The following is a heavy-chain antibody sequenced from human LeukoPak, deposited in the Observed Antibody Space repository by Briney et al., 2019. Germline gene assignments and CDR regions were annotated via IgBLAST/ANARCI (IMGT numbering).Heavy chain of an antibody. CDR1: GYTFTGYY. J-gene: IGHJ4*02. D-gene: IGHD3-22*01. Sequence: ASVKVSCEASGYTFTGYYMHWVRQAPGQGLEWMGWINPNSGRTNYAQKFQGRVTMTGDTSISTAYMELTRLTSDDTAVYYCARCTYYDSSAYSGVRLFDYWGQGTLVTVSS. CDR3: ARCTYYDSSAYSGVRLFDY. V-gene: IGHV1-2*02. CDR2: INPNSGRT.